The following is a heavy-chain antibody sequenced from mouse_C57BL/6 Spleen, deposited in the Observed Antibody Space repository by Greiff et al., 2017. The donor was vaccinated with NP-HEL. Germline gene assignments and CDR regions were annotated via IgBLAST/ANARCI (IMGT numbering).Heavy chain of an antibody. J-gene: IGHJ4*01. CDR3: ARKGGNLYAMDY. V-gene: IGHV5-12*01. CDR2: ISNGGGST. CDR1: GFTFSDYY. D-gene: IGHD2-1*01. Sequence: EVKLVESGGGLVQPGGSLKLSCAASGFTFSDYYMYWVRQTPEKRLEWVAYISNGGGSTYYPATVKGRFTISRDNAKNTLYLQMSRLKSEDTAMYYCARKGGNLYAMDYWGQGTSVTVSS.